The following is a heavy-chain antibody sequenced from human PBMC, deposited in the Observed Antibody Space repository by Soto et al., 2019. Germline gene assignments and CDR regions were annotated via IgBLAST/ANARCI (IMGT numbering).Heavy chain of an antibody. Sequence: ASVKVSCKTSGYSFTTYGITWVRQAPGQGLEWMGWISAYNGNTDYAQKVQGRVTMTTDTSTTTAYMELRSLRSDDTASYYCTRVGLGSRYYKNGMDVWGQGTTVTVSS. CDR2: ISAYNGNT. CDR1: GYSFTTYG. CDR3: TRVGLGSRYYKNGMDV. J-gene: IGHJ6*02. V-gene: IGHV1-18*01.